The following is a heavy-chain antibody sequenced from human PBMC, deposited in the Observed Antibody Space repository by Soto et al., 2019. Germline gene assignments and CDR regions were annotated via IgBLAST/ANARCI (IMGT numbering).Heavy chain of an antibody. D-gene: IGHD3-22*01. J-gene: IGHJ4*02. CDR2: VTSSSSSM. V-gene: IGHV3-21*01. Sequence: GGSLRLSCAASGFTFNRYSMNWVRQAPGKGLEWVSSVTSSSSSMLYADSVKGRFAISRDDAKDSLFLQMNSLRADDTAVYYCAREADFASSGYVLDYWGQGTLVTVSS. CDR3: AREADFASSGYVLDY. CDR1: GFTFNRYS.